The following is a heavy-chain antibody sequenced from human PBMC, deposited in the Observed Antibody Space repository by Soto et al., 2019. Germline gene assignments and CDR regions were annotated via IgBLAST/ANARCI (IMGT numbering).Heavy chain of an antibody. D-gene: IGHD2-2*01. CDR3: TTAEDIVVVPAANPILFDY. CDR1: GFTFSNAW. CDR2: IKSKTDGGTT. Sequence: GGSLRLSCAASGFTFSNAWMSWVRQAPGKGLEWVGRIKSKTDGGTTDYAAPVKGRFTISRDDSKNTLYLQMNSLKTEDTAVYYCTTAEDIVVVPAANPILFDYWGQGTLVTVSS. J-gene: IGHJ4*02. V-gene: IGHV3-15*01.